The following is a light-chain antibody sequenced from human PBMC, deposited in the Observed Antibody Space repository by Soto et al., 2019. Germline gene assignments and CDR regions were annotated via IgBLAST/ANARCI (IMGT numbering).Light chain of an antibody. CDR3: TSDAGGNNV. J-gene: IGLJ1*01. CDR1: SSDVGGYNY. V-gene: IGLV2-8*01. Sequence: QSALTQPPSASGSPGQSVTISCTGTSSDVGGYNYVSWYQQHPGKVPKLMVYEVNKPPSGVPDRFSDSKSRNTASLTVSGLEAEDEADYYCTSDAGGNNVFGTGTKLTVL. CDR2: EVN.